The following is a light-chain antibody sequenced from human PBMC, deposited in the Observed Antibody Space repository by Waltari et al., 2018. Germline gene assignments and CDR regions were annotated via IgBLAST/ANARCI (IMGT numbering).Light chain of an antibody. CDR3: QQYDNWPPT. Sequence: EVVMTQSPAMASVSPGERAALFCRASQSVKSNVAWYQQKPGQAPRLLLYGSSTRATSVPVRFSGSGSGTEFTLTISSLQSEDFAVYYCQQYDNWPPTFGGGAKVEIK. J-gene: IGKJ4*01. CDR1: QSVKSN. CDR2: GSS. V-gene: IGKV3-15*01.